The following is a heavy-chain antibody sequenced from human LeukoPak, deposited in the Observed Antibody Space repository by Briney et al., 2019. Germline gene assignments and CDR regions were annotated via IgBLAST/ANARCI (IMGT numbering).Heavy chain of an antibody. CDR3: ARGAPPIIVVVVAATPLRWFDP. Sequence: ASVKVSCKASGYTFTGYYMHWVRQAPGQGLEWMGWINPNSGGTNYAQKFQGRVTMTRDTSISTAYMELSSLRSEDTAVYYCARGAPPIIVVVVAATPLRWFDPWGQGTLVTVSS. V-gene: IGHV1-2*02. J-gene: IGHJ5*02. CDR2: INPNSGGT. D-gene: IGHD2-15*01. CDR1: GYTFTGYY.